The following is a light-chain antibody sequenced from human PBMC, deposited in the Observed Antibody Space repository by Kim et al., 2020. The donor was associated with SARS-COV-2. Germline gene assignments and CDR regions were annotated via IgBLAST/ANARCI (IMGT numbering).Light chain of an antibody. Sequence: QSVLTQPPSVSGAPGQSVTISCTGSNSNIGSGYDVHWYQQLPGAAPKLLIFGNSDRPSGVPDRFFGSKSDTSASLAITGLQAEDEADYYCQSYDSSLSGHVVFGGGTQLTVL. V-gene: IGLV1-40*01. CDR1: NSNIGSGYD. J-gene: IGLJ2*01. CDR2: GNS. CDR3: QSYDSSLSGHVV.